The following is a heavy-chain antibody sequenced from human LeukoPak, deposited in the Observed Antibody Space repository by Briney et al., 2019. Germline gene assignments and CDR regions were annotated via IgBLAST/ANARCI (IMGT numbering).Heavy chain of an antibody. V-gene: IGHV1-2*02. Sequence: RASVKVSCKASGYTFTGYYMHWVRQAPGQGLEWMGWINPNSGGTIYAQKFQGRVTMTRDTSISTAYMELSRLRSDDTAVYYCARNQGYCSSTSCPHDDYWGQGTLVTVSS. D-gene: IGHD2-2*01. J-gene: IGHJ4*02. CDR1: GYTFTGYY. CDR3: ARNQGYCSSTSCPHDDY. CDR2: INPNSGGT.